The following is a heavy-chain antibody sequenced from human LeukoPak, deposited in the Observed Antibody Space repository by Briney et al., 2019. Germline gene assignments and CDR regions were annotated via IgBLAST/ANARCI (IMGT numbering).Heavy chain of an antibody. CDR2: INHSGST. Sequence: SETLSLTCAVYGGSFSGYYWSWIRQPPGKGLEWIGEINHSGSTYYNPSLKSRVTISVDTSKNQFSLKLSSVTAADTAVYYCARGYPLLWFGGAFDIWGQGTMVTVSS. J-gene: IGHJ3*02. CDR3: ARGYPLLWFGGAFDI. CDR1: GGSFSGYY. V-gene: IGHV4-34*01. D-gene: IGHD3-10*01.